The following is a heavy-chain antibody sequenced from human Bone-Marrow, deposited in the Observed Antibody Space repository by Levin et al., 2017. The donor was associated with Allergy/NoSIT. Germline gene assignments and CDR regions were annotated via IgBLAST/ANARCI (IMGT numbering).Heavy chain of an antibody. CDR1: GFTFTTYG. D-gene: IGHD4-17*01. J-gene: IGHJ4*02. CDR2: ISYDGNSK. V-gene: IGHV3-30*18. CDR3: AKGRYGEYLFDH. Sequence: GESLKISCAASGFTFTTYGMYWVRQAPGKGLEWVALISYDGNSKYYEDSVKGRFTISRDTSKNTLYLQMNSLRHEDTGVYYCAKGRYGEYLFDHWGQGTLVTVSS.